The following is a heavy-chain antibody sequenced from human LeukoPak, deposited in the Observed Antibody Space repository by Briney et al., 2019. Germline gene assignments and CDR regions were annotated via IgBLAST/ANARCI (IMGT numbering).Heavy chain of an antibody. J-gene: IGHJ4*02. D-gene: IGHD1-26*01. CDR1: GGTFSSYA. V-gene: IGHV1-69*05. CDR2: IIPIFGTA. Sequence: SVKVSCKASGGTFSSYAISWVRQAPGQGLEWMGGIIPIFGTANYAQKFQGRVTMTRDMSTSTVYMELSSLRSEDTAVYYCARAMSGSYHFDYWGQGTLVTVSS. CDR3: ARAMSGSYHFDY.